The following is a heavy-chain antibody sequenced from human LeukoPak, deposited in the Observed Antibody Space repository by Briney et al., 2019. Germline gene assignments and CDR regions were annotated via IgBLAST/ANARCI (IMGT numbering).Heavy chain of an antibody. D-gene: IGHD3-10*01. CDR2: IYYSGST. CDR3: ARRYPGVLWFGELNNWFDP. J-gene: IGHJ5*02. V-gene: IGHV4-59*04. CDR1: GGSISSYY. Sequence: PSETLSLTCTVSGGSISSYYWSWVRQPPGKGLEWIGSIYYSGSTYYNPSLKSRVTISVDTSKNQFSLKLSSVTAADTAVYYCARRYPGVLWFGELNNWFDPWGQGTLVTVSS.